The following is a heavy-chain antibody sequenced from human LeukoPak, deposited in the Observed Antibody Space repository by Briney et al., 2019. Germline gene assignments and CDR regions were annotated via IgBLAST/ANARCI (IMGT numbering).Heavy chain of an antibody. CDR3: AKRGVVIRVILVGFHKEAYYFDS. D-gene: IGHD3-22*01. V-gene: IGHV3-23*01. CDR1: GITLSNYG. Sequence: GGSLRLSCAVSGITLSNYGMSWVRQAPGKGLEWVAGISGSDGRTNYAASVKGRFTISRDNPKNTLYLQINSLRPEDTAVYFCAKRGVVIRVILVGFHKEAYYFDSWGQGALVTVSS. CDR2: ISGSDGRT. J-gene: IGHJ4*02.